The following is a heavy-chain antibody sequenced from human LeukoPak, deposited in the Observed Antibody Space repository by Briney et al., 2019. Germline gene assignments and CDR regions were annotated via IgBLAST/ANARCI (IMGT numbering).Heavy chain of an antibody. J-gene: IGHJ5*02. CDR3: ARETYYDFWSGYYSWFDP. CDR1: GFTFSSYA. V-gene: IGHV3-30-3*01. CDR2: ISYDGSNK. Sequence: PGRSLRLSCAASGFTFSSYAMHWVRQAPGKGLEWVAVISYDGSNKYYADSVKGRFTISRDNSKNTLYLQMNSLRAGDTAVYYCARETYYDFWSGYYSWFDPWGQGTLVTVSS. D-gene: IGHD3-3*01.